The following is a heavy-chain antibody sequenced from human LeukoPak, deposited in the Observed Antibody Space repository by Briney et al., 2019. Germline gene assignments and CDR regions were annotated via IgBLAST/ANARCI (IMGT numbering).Heavy chain of an antibody. D-gene: IGHD6-13*01. CDR1: GGSLSGYY. V-gene: IGHV4-34*01. CDR2: INHSGST. Sequence: SETLSLTCAVYGGSLSGYYWSWIRQPPGKGLEWIGEINHSGSTNYNPSLKSRVTISVDTSKNQFSLKLSSVTAADTAVYYCARGIRRIAAAGSRFDYWGQGTLVTVSS. J-gene: IGHJ4*02. CDR3: ARGIRRIAAAGSRFDY.